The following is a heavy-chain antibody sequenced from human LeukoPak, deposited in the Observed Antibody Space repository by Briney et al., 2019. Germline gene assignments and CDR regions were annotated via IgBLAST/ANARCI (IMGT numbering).Heavy chain of an antibody. CDR1: GGSISSYY. D-gene: IGHD3-3*01. Sequence: PSETLSLTCTVSGGSISSYYWSWLRQPAGKGLEWIGRIYTSGSTNYTPSLTSRVTMSVDTSKNQFSLKLSSVSAADTAVYYCARVRYYDFWSGYYRDYYYYYYMDVWGKGTTVTVSS. V-gene: IGHV4-4*07. CDR2: IYTSGST. CDR3: ARVRYYDFWSGYYRDYYYYYYMDV. J-gene: IGHJ6*03.